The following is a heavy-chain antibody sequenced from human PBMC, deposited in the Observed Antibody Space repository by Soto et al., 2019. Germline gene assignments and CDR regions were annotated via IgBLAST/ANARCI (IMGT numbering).Heavy chain of an antibody. V-gene: IGHV3-30-3*01. Sequence: PGGSLRLSCAASGFTFSDYSLHWVRQAPGKGLQWVALISYDGNNKDFADSVNGRFSISRDNSRNTLYLQLNSLRLEDTAMYYCARDGPPYGEPHDAFDIWGHGTLVTVSS. J-gene: IGHJ3*02. CDR3: ARDGPPYGEPHDAFDI. CDR1: GFTFSDYS. CDR2: ISYDGNNK. D-gene: IGHD4-17*01.